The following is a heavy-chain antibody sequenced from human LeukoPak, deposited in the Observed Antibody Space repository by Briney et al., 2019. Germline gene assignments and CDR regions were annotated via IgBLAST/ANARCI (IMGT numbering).Heavy chain of an antibody. D-gene: IGHD2-2*02. CDR1: GGSFSGYY. Sequence: SETLSLPCAVYGGSFSGYYWSWIRQPPGKGLEWIGEINHSGSTNYNPSLKSRVTISVDTSKNQFSLKLSSVTAADTAVYYCARGGGCSSTSCYRFWGYNWFDPCGDGTLVTVSS. V-gene: IGHV4-34*01. CDR3: ARGGGCSSTSCYRFWGYNWFDP. J-gene: IGHJ5*02. CDR2: INHSGST.